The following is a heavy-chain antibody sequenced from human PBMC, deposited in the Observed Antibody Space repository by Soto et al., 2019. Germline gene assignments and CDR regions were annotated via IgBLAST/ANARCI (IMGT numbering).Heavy chain of an antibody. J-gene: IGHJ4*02. V-gene: IGHV1-18*03. Sequence: QVHLVQSGAEVKKPGASVKVSCKGSGYSFTTYGITWVRQAPGQGLEWMAWISAHNGNTNYAQKLQGRVTMTRDTTTSTAYTEMSSMGSEGMALYDRAGGSYGDYWGQGALVTVSS. CDR1: GYSFTTYG. CDR2: ISAHNGNT. CDR3: AGGSYGDY. D-gene: IGHD1-26*01.